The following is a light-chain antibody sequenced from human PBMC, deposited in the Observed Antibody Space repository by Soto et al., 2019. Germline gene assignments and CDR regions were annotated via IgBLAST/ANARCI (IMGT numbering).Light chain of an antibody. CDR2: DVN. V-gene: IGLV2-11*01. CDR3: CSYAGDYTWV. J-gene: IGLJ3*02. Sequence: QSVLTQPRSVSGSPGHSVTISCTGTSSDIGGYDYVSWYQQHPGKAPALLIYDVNERLSGVPHRFSGSKSGNTASLTISGLQADDEANYYCCSYAGDYTWVFGGGTQLTVL. CDR1: SSDIGGYDY.